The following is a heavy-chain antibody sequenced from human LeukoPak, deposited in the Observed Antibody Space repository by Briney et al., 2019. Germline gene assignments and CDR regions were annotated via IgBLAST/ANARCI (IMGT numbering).Heavy chain of an antibody. CDR1: DVSIRTYY. V-gene: IGHV4-59*03. Sequence: SATLSLTCSVSDVSIRTYYWSWVGQRPGPGLEGVGIIYYRGDNNYNPSPKTRDIISIDTPKNQLSVMGTSLTDADTAVYYCGRDRNDGSESLRGLDYWGERTLVTVSS. CDR2: IYYRGDN. J-gene: IGHJ4*02. CDR3: GRDRNDGSESLRGLDY. D-gene: IGHD3-10*01.